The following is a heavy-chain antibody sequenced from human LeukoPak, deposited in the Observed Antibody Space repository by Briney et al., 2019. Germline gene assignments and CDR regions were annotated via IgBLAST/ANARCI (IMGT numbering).Heavy chain of an antibody. D-gene: IGHD1-1*01. CDR2: IVVGSGNT. J-gene: IGHJ6*02. V-gene: IGHV1-58*01. CDR1: GFTFTSSV. CDR3: AAPGTGTPYYYYGMDV. Sequence: GTSVKVSCKASGFTFTSSVVQWVRQARGQRLEWIGWIVVGSGNTNYAQKFQERVTITRDMSTSTAYMELSSLRSEDTAVYYCAAPGTGTPYYYYGMDVWGQGTTVTVSS.